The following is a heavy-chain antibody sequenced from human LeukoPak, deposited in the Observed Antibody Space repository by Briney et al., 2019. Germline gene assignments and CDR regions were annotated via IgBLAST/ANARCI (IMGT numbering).Heavy chain of an antibody. J-gene: IGHJ4*02. V-gene: IGHV3-33*01. D-gene: IGHD6-13*01. CDR2: IWYDGSNK. CDR3: TRHGVAAANDY. CDR1: GFTFSSYG. Sequence: GGSLRLSCAASGFTFSSYGMHWVRQAPGKGLEWAAVIWYDGSNKYYADSVKGRFTISRDNSKNTLYLQMNSLRAEDTAVYYCTRHGVAAANDYWRQGTLVTVSS.